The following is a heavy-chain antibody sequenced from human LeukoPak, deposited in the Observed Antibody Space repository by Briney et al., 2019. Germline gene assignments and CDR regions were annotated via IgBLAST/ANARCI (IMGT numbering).Heavy chain of an antibody. J-gene: IGHJ4*02. CDR1: GESFSGYY. CDR3: ARGPRNGLGY. Sequence: SETLSLTCAVYGESFSGYYWSWIRQPPGKGLEWIGEINHSGSTNYNPSLKSRVTISVDTSKNQFSLKLSSVTAADTAVYYCARGPRNGLGYWGQGTLVTVSS. D-gene: IGHD2-8*01. V-gene: IGHV4-34*01. CDR2: INHSGST.